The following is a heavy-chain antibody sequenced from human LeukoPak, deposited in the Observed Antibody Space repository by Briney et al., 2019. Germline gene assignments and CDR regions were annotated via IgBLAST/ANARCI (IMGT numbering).Heavy chain of an antibody. J-gene: IGHJ4*02. CDR1: GYTFTSYG. CDR3: ARDRSIAAAGPTVGDY. Sequence: ASVKVSCKASGYTFTSYGISWVRQAPGQGLEWMGWISAYNGNTNYAQKLQGRVTMTTDTSTRTAYIELRSLRSDDTAVYYCARDRSIAAAGPTVGDYWGQGTLVTVSS. CDR2: ISAYNGNT. D-gene: IGHD6-13*01. V-gene: IGHV1-18*01.